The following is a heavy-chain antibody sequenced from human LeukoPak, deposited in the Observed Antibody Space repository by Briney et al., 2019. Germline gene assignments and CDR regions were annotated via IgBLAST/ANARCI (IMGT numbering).Heavy chain of an antibody. CDR2: IYYSGST. Sequence: SETLSLTCTVSGCSISSHYWSWIRQPPGKGLEWIGYIYYSGSTNYNPSLKSRVTISVDTSKNQFSLKLSSVTAADTAVYYCASGDYDFWSGYWLLHWGQGTLVTVSS. V-gene: IGHV4-59*11. J-gene: IGHJ4*02. CDR3: ASGDYDFWSGYWLLH. CDR1: GCSISSHY. D-gene: IGHD3-3*01.